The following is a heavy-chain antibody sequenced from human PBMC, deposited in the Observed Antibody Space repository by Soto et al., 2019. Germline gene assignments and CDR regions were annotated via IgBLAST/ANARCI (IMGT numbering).Heavy chain of an antibody. CDR2: ISVYSGHT. J-gene: IGHJ4*02. V-gene: IGHV1-18*01. CDR3: ARAEAFYDILTGSKPDY. D-gene: IGHD3-9*01. Sequence: ASVKVSCKASGYNFNNYGISWVRQAPGQGLEWMGWISVYSGHTNYAQKLQGRATMTTDTSTSTAYMELRSLRSDDTAVYYCARAEAFYDILTGSKPDYWGQGTLVTVSS. CDR1: GYNFNNYG.